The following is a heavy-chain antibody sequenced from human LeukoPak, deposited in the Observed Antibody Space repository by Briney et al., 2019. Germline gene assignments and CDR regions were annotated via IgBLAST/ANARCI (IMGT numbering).Heavy chain of an antibody. CDR3: ARRSHCTGDSCYPV. D-gene: IGHD2-15*01. J-gene: IGHJ6*02. V-gene: IGHV4-39*01. CDR1: GDSMTSSNHY. CDR2: IYYGGST. Sequence: SETLSLTCTVSGDSMTSSNHYWVWIRQPPGKGLEWIGSIYYGGSTYYNPSLKSRVTISQNTSKNQFSLKVNTVTAADTAVYHCARRSHCTGDSCYPVWGQGTTVTVSS.